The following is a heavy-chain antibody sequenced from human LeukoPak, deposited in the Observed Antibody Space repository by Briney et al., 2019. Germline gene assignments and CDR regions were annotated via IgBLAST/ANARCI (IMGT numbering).Heavy chain of an antibody. J-gene: IGHJ4*02. CDR3: AKEARGVLRFLEWFSCYFDY. V-gene: IGHV3-23*01. CDR1: GFTFSSYA. D-gene: IGHD3-3*01. Sequence: QTGGSLRLSCAASGFTFSSYAMSWVRQAPGKGLEWVSAISGSGGSTYYADSVKGRFTISRDNSKNTLYLQMNSLRAEDTAVYYCAKEARGVLRFLEWFSCYFDYWGQGTLVTVSS. CDR2: ISGSGGST.